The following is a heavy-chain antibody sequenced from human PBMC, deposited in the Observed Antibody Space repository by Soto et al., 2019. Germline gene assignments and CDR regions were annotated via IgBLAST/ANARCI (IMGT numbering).Heavy chain of an antibody. Sequence: GESLKISCNGPGYSFTTDWIAWVRQMPGKGLEWVGIIYPGDSDTRYSPSFEGHVTISVDKSISTAFLQWNSLKASDNAIYYCARHSTSAPKDYWGQGTLVTVSS. CDR3: ARHSTSAPKDY. J-gene: IGHJ4*01. V-gene: IGHV5-51*01. CDR2: IYPGDSDT. CDR1: GYSFTTDW. D-gene: IGHD3-10*01.